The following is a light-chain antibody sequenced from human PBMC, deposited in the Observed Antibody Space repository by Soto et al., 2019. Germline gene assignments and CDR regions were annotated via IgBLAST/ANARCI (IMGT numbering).Light chain of an antibody. CDR1: QSISYY. CDR2: GAS. Sequence: DIQMTQSPSSLSAFVGDRVTITCRASQSISYYLNWYQQKPGKAPKVLLYGASILQTGVPSRFSGSGSGTDFTLTITSLQPEDSATYYCQQSYSTPWTLGQRTKVEIK. V-gene: IGKV1-39*01. CDR3: QQSYSTPWT. J-gene: IGKJ1*01.